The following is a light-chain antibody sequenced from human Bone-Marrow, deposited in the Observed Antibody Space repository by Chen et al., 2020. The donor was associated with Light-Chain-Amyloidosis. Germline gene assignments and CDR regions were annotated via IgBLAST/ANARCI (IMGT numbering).Light chain of an antibody. V-gene: IGLV3-25*03. J-gene: IGLJ2*01. CDR3: QSADSSGTYEGI. CDR2: RDT. Sequence: SYELTQPPSVSVSPGQTARITCSGDDLPTKYAYWYQQKPGQAPVLVIHRDTERPSGISERFSGSSSGTTATLTISGVQAEDEADYHCQSADSSGTYEGILGGGTKLTVL. CDR1: DLPTKY.